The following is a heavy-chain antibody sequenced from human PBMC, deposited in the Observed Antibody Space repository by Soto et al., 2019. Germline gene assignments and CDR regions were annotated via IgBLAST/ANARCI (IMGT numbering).Heavy chain of an antibody. Sequence: PPGKGLEWIGEINHSGSTNYNPSLKSRVTISVDTSKNQFSLKLSSVAAADTAVYYCARGVSYQMLPHVLRLLGVDWFDTRCQGILV. CDR3: ARGVSYQMLPHVLRLLGVDWFDT. V-gene: IGHV4-34*01. CDR2: INHSGST. J-gene: IGHJ5*02. D-gene: IGHD3-3*01.